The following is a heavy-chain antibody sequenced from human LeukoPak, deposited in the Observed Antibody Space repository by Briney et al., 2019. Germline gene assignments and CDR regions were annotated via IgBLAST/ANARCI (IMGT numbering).Heavy chain of an antibody. Sequence: ASVNLSCKCSGATFSSCSISWGWQRPGPGHEWMGRINPSLGIENYAQKFQSRVTITADKSTSTDYMELSSLRSEDTAVYYCAVGSYHGSLDYWGQGTLVTVSS. V-gene: IGHV1-69*02. D-gene: IGHD3-10*01. CDR1: GATFSSCS. J-gene: IGHJ4*02. CDR2: INPSLGIE. CDR3: AVGSYHGSLDY.